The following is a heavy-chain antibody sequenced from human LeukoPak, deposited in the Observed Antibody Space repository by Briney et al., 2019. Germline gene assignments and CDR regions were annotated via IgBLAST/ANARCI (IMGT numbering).Heavy chain of an antibody. CDR1: GFTVGSNY. J-gene: IGHJ4*02. CDR3: VREVEPYDDSRGYYWGFDY. CDR2: IYSGGLT. D-gene: IGHD3-22*01. V-gene: IGHV3-53*01. Sequence: GGSLRLSCAASGFTVGSNYMSWVRQAPGKGLEWVSDIYSGGLTYYAGSVKGRSTISRDNAKNTVYLQMNSLGAEDTAVYYCVREVEPYDDSRGYYWGFDYWGRGTLVTVSS.